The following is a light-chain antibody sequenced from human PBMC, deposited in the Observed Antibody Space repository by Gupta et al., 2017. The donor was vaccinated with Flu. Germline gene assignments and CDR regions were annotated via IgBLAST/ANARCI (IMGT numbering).Light chain of an antibody. V-gene: IGLV3-1*01. CDR3: QAWDSSTYV. CDR1: QLGQLGDKY. J-gene: IGLJ1*01. Sequence: SLELSQPPSVSVSPGQTATIPCPGDQLGQLGDKYACWYQQKPGQAPVLVIYQDSKRPSGIPERFSGPNSGNTATLTISGTQALDEADYYCQAWDSSTYVFGTGTKVTVL. CDR2: QDS.